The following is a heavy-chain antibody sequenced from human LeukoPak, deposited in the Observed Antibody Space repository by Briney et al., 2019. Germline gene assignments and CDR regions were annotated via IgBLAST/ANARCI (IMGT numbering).Heavy chain of an antibody. CDR1: GYTFTSYY. V-gene: IGHV1-46*01. Sequence: ASVNVSCKASGYTFTSYYMHWVRQAPGQGLEWMGIINPSGGSTSYAQKFQGRVTMTRDTSTSTVYMELSSLRSEDTAVYYCARVQFGDYYDSSGYLYYFDYWGQGTLVTVSS. CDR2: INPSGGST. J-gene: IGHJ4*02. CDR3: ARVQFGDYYDSSGYLYYFDY. D-gene: IGHD3-22*01.